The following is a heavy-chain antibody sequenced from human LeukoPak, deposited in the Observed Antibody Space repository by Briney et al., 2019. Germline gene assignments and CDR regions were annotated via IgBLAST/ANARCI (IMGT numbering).Heavy chain of an antibody. V-gene: IGHV5-51*01. Sequence: GESLKISCKGSGYSFTSYWIAWVRQMPGKGLELMAIIYPGDSDARYSPSFQGQVTISADKSISTAYLQWSSLKASDTAMYYCVRPRDGYNRYFDSWGQGTQVTVSA. CDR3: VRPRDGYNRYFDS. CDR1: GYSFTSYW. J-gene: IGHJ4*02. CDR2: IYPGDSDA. D-gene: IGHD5-24*01.